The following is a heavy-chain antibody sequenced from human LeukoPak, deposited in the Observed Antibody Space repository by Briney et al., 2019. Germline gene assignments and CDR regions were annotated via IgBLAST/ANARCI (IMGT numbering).Heavy chain of an antibody. J-gene: IGHJ6*03. Sequence: ASVKVSCKASGYTFTGYYMHWVRLAPGQGLGWMGWINPHSGGTNYAQNFQGRVTITRDTSISTAYMELSRLRSDDTAVYYCARDPWYYDSSGYPSYYYYYDMDVWGKGTTVTVSS. CDR2: INPHSGGT. D-gene: IGHD3-22*01. V-gene: IGHV1-2*02. CDR3: ARDPWYYDSSGYPSYYYYYDMDV. CDR1: GYTFTGYY.